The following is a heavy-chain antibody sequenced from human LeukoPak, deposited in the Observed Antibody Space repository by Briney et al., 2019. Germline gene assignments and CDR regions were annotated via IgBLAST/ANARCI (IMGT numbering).Heavy chain of an antibody. Sequence: GRSLRLSCAASELTFSNYAMHWARQAPGKGLEWVAVISYHGSNTYYADSVKGRFTISRDNSKNTLFLQMNSLRADDTAVYFCARELPSRGYFDYWGQGTLVTVSS. J-gene: IGHJ4*02. V-gene: IGHV3-30*04. CDR1: ELTFSNYA. D-gene: IGHD1-26*01. CDR3: ARELPSRGYFDY. CDR2: ISYHGSNT.